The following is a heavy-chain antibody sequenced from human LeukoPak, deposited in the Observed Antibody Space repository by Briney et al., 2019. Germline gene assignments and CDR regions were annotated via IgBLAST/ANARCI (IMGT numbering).Heavy chain of an antibody. J-gene: IGHJ3*02. CDR1: GGSISSGGYS. CDR3: ARAPRYCSGGSCSDDAFDI. V-gene: IGHV4-30-2*01. CDR2: IYHSGST. Sequence: SETLSLTCAVSGGSISSGGYSWRWIRQPPGKGLEWIGYIYHSGSTYYNPSLKSRVTISVDRSKNQFSLKLSSVTAADTAVYYCARAPRYCSGGSCSDDAFDIWGQGTMVTVSS. D-gene: IGHD2-15*01.